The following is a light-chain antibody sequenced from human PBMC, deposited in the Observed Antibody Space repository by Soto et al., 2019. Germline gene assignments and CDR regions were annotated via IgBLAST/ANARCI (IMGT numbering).Light chain of an antibody. V-gene: IGKV3-11*01. CDR3: HQRQRGPRT. CDR1: QYLXTR. Sequence: IGLTQSAATLSSFPGDRVTLSCRASQYLXTRLAWYQHRPGQAPRVLTYQTSIRAAGIPARLSASGSGTDFTLTISDVQPDDFELYYWHQRQRGPRTFGQGTKVDIK. J-gene: IGKJ1*01. CDR2: QTS.